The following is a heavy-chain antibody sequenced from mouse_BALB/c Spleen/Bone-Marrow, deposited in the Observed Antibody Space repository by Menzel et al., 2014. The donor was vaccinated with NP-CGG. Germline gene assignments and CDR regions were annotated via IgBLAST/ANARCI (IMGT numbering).Heavy chain of an antibody. CDR1: GYTFTSYW. CDR3: ARSEDYGGFDY. CDR2: INPSTGYT. J-gene: IGHJ2*01. D-gene: IGHD2-4*01. Sequence: QVQLKQSGAELAKPGASVKMSCKASGYTFTSYWMHWVKQRPGQGLEWIGYINPSTGYTEYNQKFKDKATLTADKSSSTAYMQLSSLTSEDSAVYYCARSEDYGGFDYWGQGTTLTVSS. V-gene: IGHV1-7*01.